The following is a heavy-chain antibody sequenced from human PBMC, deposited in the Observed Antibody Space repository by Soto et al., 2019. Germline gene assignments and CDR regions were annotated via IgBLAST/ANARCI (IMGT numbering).Heavy chain of an antibody. Sequence: SETLSLTCTVSGGSISSYYWSWIRQPAGKGMEWIGRIHTTDGTNYNPSLKSRVTMSIDTSNNQFSLKLNSLTAADTAVYYCARALSSAAGLYFDFWGQGTLVTVSA. CDR2: IHTTDGT. CDR3: ARALSSAAGLYFDF. J-gene: IGHJ4*02. V-gene: IGHV4-4*07. D-gene: IGHD6-13*01. CDR1: GGSISSYY.